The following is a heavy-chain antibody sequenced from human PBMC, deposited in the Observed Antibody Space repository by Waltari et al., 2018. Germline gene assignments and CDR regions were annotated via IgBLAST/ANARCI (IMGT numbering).Heavy chain of an antibody. J-gene: IGHJ4*02. CDR3: ARSSSSGWYGYYFDY. CDR1: GFTFSSSW. CDR2: IKQDGSEK. D-gene: IGHD6-19*01. V-gene: IGHV3-7*01. Sequence: EVQLVESGGGLVQPGGSLRLSCAASGFTFSSSWISWVRLAPGKGLEWVANIKQDGSEKYYVDAVKGRFTISRDNAKNSLYLQMNSLRAEDTAVYYCARSSSSGWYGYYFDYWGQGTLVTVSS.